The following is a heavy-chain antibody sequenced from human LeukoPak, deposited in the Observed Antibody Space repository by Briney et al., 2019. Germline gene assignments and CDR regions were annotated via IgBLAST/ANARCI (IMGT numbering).Heavy chain of an antibody. CDR3: ARARMHYYYYYMDV. CDR2: INWNGGST. J-gene: IGHJ6*03. V-gene: IGHV3-20*04. Sequence: GALRLSCAASGFTFDDYGMSWVRQAPGKGLEWVSGINWNGGSTGYADSVKGRFTISRDNAKNSLYLQMNSLRAEDTALYYCARARMHYYYYYMDVWGKGTTVTVSS. D-gene: IGHD2-8*01. CDR1: GFTFDDYG.